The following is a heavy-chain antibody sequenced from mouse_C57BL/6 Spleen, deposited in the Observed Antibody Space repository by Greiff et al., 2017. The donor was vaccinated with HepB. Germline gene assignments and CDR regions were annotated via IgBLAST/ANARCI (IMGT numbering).Heavy chain of an antibody. J-gene: IGHJ3*01. Sequence: EVQLQESGPGLVKPSQSLSLTCSVTGYSITSGYYWNWIRQFPGNKLEWMGYISYDGSNNYNPSLKNRISITRDTSKNQFFLKLNSVTTEDTATYYCAREKLRGGVFAYWGQGTLVTVSA. CDR3: AREKLRGGVFAY. D-gene: IGHD2-12*01. V-gene: IGHV3-6*01. CDR1: GYSITSGYY. CDR2: ISYDGSN.